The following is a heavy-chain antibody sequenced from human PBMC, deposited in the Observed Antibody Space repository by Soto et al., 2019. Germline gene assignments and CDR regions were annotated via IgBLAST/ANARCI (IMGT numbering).Heavy chain of an antibody. J-gene: IGHJ6*02. Sequence: SQTLSLTCAISGDSVSSNSAAWNWIRQSPSRGLEWLGRTYYRSKWYNDYAVSVKSRITINPDTSKNQFSLQLNSVTPEDTAVYYCAREVSSGRYGYYYYGMDVWGQGTTVTAP. V-gene: IGHV6-1*01. CDR2: TYYRSKWYN. D-gene: IGHD6-19*01. CDR3: AREVSSGRYGYYYYGMDV. CDR1: GDSVSSNSAA.